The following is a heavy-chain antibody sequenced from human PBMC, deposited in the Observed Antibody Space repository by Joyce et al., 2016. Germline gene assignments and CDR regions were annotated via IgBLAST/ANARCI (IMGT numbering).Heavy chain of an antibody. Sequence: QVQLLQSGAEVKKPGASVKVSCKVSGYTLSDLSMHWVRQAPGKGLEWMGTSDTGYGEAIYAQKFEGRITMTEYTPTDTAYMEMSGLKSDDTAVYFCATGTELVGFQYWGQGTLVTVSS. V-gene: IGHV1-24*01. D-gene: IGHD2-8*02. CDR2: SDTGYGEA. CDR1: GYTLSDLS. CDR3: ATGTELVGFQY. J-gene: IGHJ1*01.